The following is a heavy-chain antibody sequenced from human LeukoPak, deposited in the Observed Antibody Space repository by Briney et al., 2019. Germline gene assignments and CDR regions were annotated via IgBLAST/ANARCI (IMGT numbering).Heavy chain of an antibody. V-gene: IGHV3-23*01. CDR3: AKRTAAAGPYFDY. J-gene: IGHJ4*02. Sequence: PGGSLRLSCAASGVTLSSYAMSWARQAPGKGLEWVSGISSSGSGGNTYYADSVKGRFTISRDSSKNTLFLHMNTLRAEDTAIYYCAKRTAAAGPYFDYWGQGTLVTVSS. CDR2: ISSSGSGGNT. D-gene: IGHD6-13*01. CDR1: GVTLSSYA.